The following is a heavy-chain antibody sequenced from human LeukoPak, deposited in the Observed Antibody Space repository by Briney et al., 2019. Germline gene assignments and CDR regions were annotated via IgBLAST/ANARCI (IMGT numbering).Heavy chain of an antibody. CDR2: IRYDGSNK. V-gene: IGHV3-30*02. CDR3: AKESGGYYYRRYYFDY. D-gene: IGHD3-22*01. CDR1: GFTFGSYG. Sequence: SGGSLRLSXAASGFTFGSYGMHWVRQTPGKGLEWLAFIRYDGSNKYYADSVKGRFTISRDNSKNTLYLQMNSLRAEDTAVYYCAKESGGYYYRRYYFDYWGQGTLVTVSS. J-gene: IGHJ4*02.